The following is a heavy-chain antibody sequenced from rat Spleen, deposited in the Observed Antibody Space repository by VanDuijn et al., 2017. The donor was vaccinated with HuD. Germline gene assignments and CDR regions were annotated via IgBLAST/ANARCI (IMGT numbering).Heavy chain of an antibody. CDR2: ISSDGRRN. CDR3: ARRHYGYTDYFDY. V-gene: IGHV5-29*01. D-gene: IGHD1-9*01. Sequence: EVQLVESDGGLVQPGRSLKLSCAASGFTFSDYYMAWVRQAPTKGLEWVATISSDGRRNYYRDSVKGRFTISRDIAKSTLSLQMDSLRSEDTATYYCARRHYGYTDYFDYWGQGVMVTVSS. J-gene: IGHJ2*01. CDR1: GFTFSDYY.